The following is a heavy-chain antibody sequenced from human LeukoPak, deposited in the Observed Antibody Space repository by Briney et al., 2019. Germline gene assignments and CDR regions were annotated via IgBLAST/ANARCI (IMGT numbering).Heavy chain of an antibody. CDR1: GLIFSSYS. D-gene: IGHD1-26*01. Sequence: PGGSLRLSCAASGLIFSSYSMNWVRQAPGKGLEWVSAISSSSSYIYYADSVKGRFTISRDNAKNSLYLQMNSLRAEDTAVYYCARDLVGATLDAFDIWGQGTMVTVSS. CDR3: ARDLVGATLDAFDI. CDR2: ISSSSSYI. J-gene: IGHJ3*02. V-gene: IGHV3-21*01.